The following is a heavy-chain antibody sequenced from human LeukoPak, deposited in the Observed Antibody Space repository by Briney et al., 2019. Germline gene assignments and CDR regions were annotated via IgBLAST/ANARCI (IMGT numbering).Heavy chain of an antibody. V-gene: IGHV3-30*18. CDR2: ISYDGSNK. CDR3: AKTPRGYSYGSDC. Sequence: SGGSLRLSCAASGFTFSNFGLHWFRQAPGKGLEWVAVISYDGSNKYYADSVKGRFTISRDNSKDTLYLQMNSLRAEDTAMYYCAKTPRGYSYGSDCWGQGTLVTVSS. CDR1: GFTFSNFG. D-gene: IGHD5-18*01. J-gene: IGHJ4*02.